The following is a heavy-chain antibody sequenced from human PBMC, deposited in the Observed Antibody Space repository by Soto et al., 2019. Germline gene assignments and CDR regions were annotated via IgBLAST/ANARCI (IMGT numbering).Heavy chain of an antibody. J-gene: IGHJ4*02. Sequence: GGSLRLSCAASGFTFSTHAMHWVRQAPGKGLEWVAVILYGGSRTYYADSVKGRFTISGDNSKNTLYLEMNSLRDEDTAVYFCARDRGDDYYRRYFDSWGQGTLVTVSS. CDR3: ARDRGDDYYRRYFDS. CDR1: GFTFSTHA. D-gene: IGHD1-26*01. V-gene: IGHV3-30-3*01. CDR2: ILYGGSRT.